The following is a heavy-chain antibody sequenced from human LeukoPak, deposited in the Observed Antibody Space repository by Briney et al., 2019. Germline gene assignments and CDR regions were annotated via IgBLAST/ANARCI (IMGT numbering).Heavy chain of an antibody. J-gene: IGHJ4*02. CDR2: MNPNSGNT. CDR1: GYTFTSYD. V-gene: IGHV1-8*01. D-gene: IGHD3-22*01. Sequence: ASVKVSCKASGYTFTSYDINWVRQATGQGLEWMGWMNPNSGNTGYAQKFQGRVTMTRNTSISTAYMELSSLRSEDTAVYYCARESYYYDSSGYYSTPLGYFDYWGQGTLVTVSS. CDR3: ARESYYYDSSGYYSTPLGYFDY.